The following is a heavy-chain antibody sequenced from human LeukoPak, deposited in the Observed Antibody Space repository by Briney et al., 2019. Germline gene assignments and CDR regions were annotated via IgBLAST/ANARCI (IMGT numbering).Heavy chain of an antibody. CDR1: VLTLSTYA. CDR2: ISYDGSNK. CDR3: ASSSRSDP. Sequence: PGGSLRLSCGPSVLTLSTYAMHWVRQAPAKGLEWVSVISYDGSNKYYADSVKDRFTVSRDNSKNTLYLHMNSLRPEGTAVYYCASSSRSDPWGQGTLVTVSS. V-gene: IGHV3-30*04. D-gene: IGHD2-2*01. J-gene: IGHJ5*02.